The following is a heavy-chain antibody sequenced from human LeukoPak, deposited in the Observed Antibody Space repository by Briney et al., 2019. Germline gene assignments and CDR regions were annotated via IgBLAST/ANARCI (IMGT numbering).Heavy chain of an antibody. CDR1: GFTFSSNA. CDR3: AKASYYYDSSGYFPTANWFDP. Sequence: PGGSLRLSCVASGFTFSSNAMSWVRQAPGKGLEWVSSISNSGGSTYYADSVKGRFTISRDNSKNTLYLQMNSLRAEDTAVYYCAKASYYYDSSGYFPTANWFDPWGQGTLVTVSS. J-gene: IGHJ5*02. V-gene: IGHV3-23*01. CDR2: ISNSGGST. D-gene: IGHD3-22*01.